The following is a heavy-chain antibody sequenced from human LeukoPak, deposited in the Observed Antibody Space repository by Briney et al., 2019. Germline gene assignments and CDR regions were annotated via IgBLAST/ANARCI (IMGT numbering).Heavy chain of an antibody. CDR1: GYTFTGYY. V-gene: IGHV1-18*04. D-gene: IGHD2-2*01. J-gene: IGHJ4*02. Sequence: ASVKVSCKASGYTFTGYYMHWVRQAPGQGLEWMGWINPNSGNTNYAQKLQGRVTMTTDTSTSTAYMELRSLRSDDTAVYYCARGAVGITVDYWGQGTLVTVSS. CDR2: INPNSGNT. CDR3: ARGAVGITVDY.